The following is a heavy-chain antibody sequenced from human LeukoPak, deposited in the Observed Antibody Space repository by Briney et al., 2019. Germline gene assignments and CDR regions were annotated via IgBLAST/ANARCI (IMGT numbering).Heavy chain of an antibody. D-gene: IGHD6-6*01. Sequence: ASVKVSCKASGYTFTSYDINWVRQAPGQGLEWMGWISAYNGNTNYAQKLQGRVTMTTDTSTSTAYMELRSLRSDDTAVYYCADSSSSGPWFDPWGQGTLVTVSS. CDR3: ADSSSSGPWFDP. CDR1: GYTFTSYD. V-gene: IGHV1-18*01. CDR2: ISAYNGNT. J-gene: IGHJ5*02.